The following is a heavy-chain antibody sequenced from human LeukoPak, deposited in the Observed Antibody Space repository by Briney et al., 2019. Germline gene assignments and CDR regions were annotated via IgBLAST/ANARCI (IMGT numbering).Heavy chain of an antibody. Sequence: ASVKVSCKASGYTFTSYYMHWVRQAPGQGLEWMGIINPSGGSASYAQKFQGRVTMTRDMSTSTVYMELSSLRSEDTAVYYCARDSGYPYYFDYWGQGTLVTVSS. V-gene: IGHV1-46*01. CDR2: INPSGGSA. CDR1: GYTFTSYY. CDR3: ARDSGYPYYFDY. J-gene: IGHJ4*02. D-gene: IGHD5-12*01.